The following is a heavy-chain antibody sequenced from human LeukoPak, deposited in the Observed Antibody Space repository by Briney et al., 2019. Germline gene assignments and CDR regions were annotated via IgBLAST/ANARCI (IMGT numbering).Heavy chain of an antibody. CDR3: ARGQKWLSFYYFDF. CDR1: GGSFSGYY. Sequence: SETLSLTCAVYGGSFSGYYWTWIRQPPGKGLEWIGEINHGGSTNYNPSLKSRVNISMDTSKNQFSLKLNSVTAADTAIYYCARGQKWLSFYYFDFWGQGTLVTVSS. J-gene: IGHJ4*02. D-gene: IGHD3-22*01. V-gene: IGHV4-34*01. CDR2: INHGGST.